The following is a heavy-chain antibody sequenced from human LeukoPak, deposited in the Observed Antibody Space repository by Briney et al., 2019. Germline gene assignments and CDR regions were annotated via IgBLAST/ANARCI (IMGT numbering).Heavy chain of an antibody. D-gene: IGHD1-26*01. Sequence: GGSLRLSRAVSGFIYRIFWMIWVRDPRAKAWEWVDNIKQDGSEKKYVDSVKGRFNISRDNDKNSVYLQMNSLRAEDTAVYYCARGLVGANYWGQGTLVTVSS. CDR1: GFIYRIFW. J-gene: IGHJ4*02. V-gene: IGHV3-7*05. CDR3: ARGLVGANY. CDR2: IKQDGSEK.